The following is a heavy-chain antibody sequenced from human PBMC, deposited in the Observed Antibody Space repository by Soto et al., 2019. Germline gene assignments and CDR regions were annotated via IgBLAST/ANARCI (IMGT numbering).Heavy chain of an antibody. V-gene: IGHV3-21*01. CDR3: ARAAY. CDR2: ISSASSET. J-gene: IGHJ4*02. Sequence: GGSLRLSCAASGFTFNSYAMSWVCQVPGKGLEWVASISSASSETWYADSVKGRFIISRDNAQNSLFLQMNTLRPEDSAIYYCARAAYWGPGTQVTVAS. CDR1: GFTFNSYA.